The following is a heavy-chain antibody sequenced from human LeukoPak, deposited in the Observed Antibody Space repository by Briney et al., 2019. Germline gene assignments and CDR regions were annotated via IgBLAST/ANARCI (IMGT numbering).Heavy chain of an antibody. Sequence: GESLKISCKGSGYRFTSYWIGWVRQMPGKGPEWMGIIYPSDSDTRYSPSFQGQVTISADKSISTAYLQWSSLKASDTAMYYCARRMTTVVLDAFDIWGQGTMVTVSS. D-gene: IGHD4-23*01. V-gene: IGHV5-51*01. CDR2: IYPSDSDT. CDR3: ARRMTTVVLDAFDI. J-gene: IGHJ3*02. CDR1: GYRFTSYW.